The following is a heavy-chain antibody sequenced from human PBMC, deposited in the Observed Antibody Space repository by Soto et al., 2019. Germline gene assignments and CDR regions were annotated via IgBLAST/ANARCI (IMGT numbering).Heavy chain of an antibody. Sequence: SLRLSCTAAGVTCRSYSMNCVRQAQGKGLEWVSSISSSSSYIYYADSVKSRFTISRDNAKNSLYLQMNSLRAEDTAVYYCVREQMRNQDGRGVFAFWLKGTFD. J-gene: IGHJ2*01. D-gene: IGHD1-7*01. CDR2: ISSSSSYI. CDR3: VREQMRNQDGRGVFAFWLKGTFD. CDR1: GVTCRSYS. V-gene: IGHV3-21*01.